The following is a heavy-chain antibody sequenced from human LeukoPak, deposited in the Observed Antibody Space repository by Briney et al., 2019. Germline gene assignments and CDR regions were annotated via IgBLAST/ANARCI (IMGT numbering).Heavy chain of an antibody. D-gene: IGHD6-13*01. J-gene: IGHJ4*02. CDR2: ISSSSSYI. V-gene: IGHV3-21*01. CDR1: GFTFSNYD. Sequence: GGSLRLSCVGSGFTFSNYDMNWVRQAPGKGLEWVSSISSSSSYIYYADSVKGRFTISRDNAKNSLYLQLNSLRAEDTAVYYCARVAAAGTSFDYWGQGTLVTVSS. CDR3: ARVAAAGTSFDY.